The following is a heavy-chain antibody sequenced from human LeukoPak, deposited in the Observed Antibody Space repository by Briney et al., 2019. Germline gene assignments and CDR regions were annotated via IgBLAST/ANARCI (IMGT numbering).Heavy chain of an antibody. D-gene: IGHD6-19*01. J-gene: IGHJ5*02. Sequence: SETLSLTCTVSGGSISSYYWSWIRQPPGKGLEWIGYIYYSGSTNYNPSLKGRVTISVDTSKNQFSLKLSSVTAADTAVYYCARTGQWLATNWFDPWGQGTLVTVSS. V-gene: IGHV4-59*01. CDR2: IYYSGST. CDR3: ARTGQWLATNWFDP. CDR1: GGSISSYY.